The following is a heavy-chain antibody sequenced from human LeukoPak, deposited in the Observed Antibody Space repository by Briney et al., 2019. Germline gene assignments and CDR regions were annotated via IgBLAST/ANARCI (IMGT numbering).Heavy chain of an antibody. J-gene: IGHJ6*02. D-gene: IGHD2-15*01. CDR3: ARDQYCSGGSCSYYYYYGMDV. CDR1: GFTFSSFW. V-gene: IGHV3-7*03. Sequence: GGSLRLSCAASGFTFSSFWMSWVRQAPGKGLEWVANINQDGSGKYFVDSVKGRFTISRDNAKNSLYLQMNSLRAEDTAVYYCARDQYCSGGSCSYYYYYGMDVWGQGTTVTVSS. CDR2: INQDGSGK.